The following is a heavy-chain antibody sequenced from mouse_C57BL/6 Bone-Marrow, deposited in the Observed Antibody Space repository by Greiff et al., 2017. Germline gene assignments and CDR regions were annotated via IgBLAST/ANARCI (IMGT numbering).Heavy chain of an antibody. J-gene: IGHJ4*01. D-gene: IGHD2-3*01. CDR2: IDPSDSYT. CDR1: GYTFTSYW. CDR3: ARDGYSSYAMDY. V-gene: IGHV1-69*01. Sequence: VQLQQPGAELVMPGASVKLSCKASGYTFTSYWMHWVKQRPGQGLEWIGEIDPSDSYTNYNQKFKGKSTLTVDKSSSTAYMQLSSLTSEDSAGYYCARDGYSSYAMDYWGQGTSVTVSS.